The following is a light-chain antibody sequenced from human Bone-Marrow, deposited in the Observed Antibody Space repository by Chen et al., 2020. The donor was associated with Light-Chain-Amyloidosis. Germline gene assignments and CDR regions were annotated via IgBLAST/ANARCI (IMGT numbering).Light chain of an antibody. CDR1: NIGSTS. V-gene: IGLV3-21*02. J-gene: IGLJ3*02. CDR2: DDS. CDR3: QVWDRSSDRPV. Sequence: SYVLTQPSSVSVAPGQTATIACGGNNIGSTSVHWYQQTPGQAPLLVVYDDSDRPSWIPERLSGSNSGTTATLTVSMVEAGDAADYYCQVWDRSSDRPVFGGGTKLTVL.